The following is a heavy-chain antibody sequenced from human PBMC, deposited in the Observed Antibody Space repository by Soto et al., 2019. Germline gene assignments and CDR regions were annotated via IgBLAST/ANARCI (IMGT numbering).Heavy chain of an antibody. Sequence: ASVKVSCKASGYTFTSYGISWVRQAPGQGLEWMGWISAYNGNTNYAQKLQGRVTMTTDTSTSTAYMELRSLRSDDTAVYYCARVKDDILTGYYRRFNYMDVWGKGTTVTVSS. CDR1: GYTFTSYG. CDR3: ARVKDDILTGYYRRFNYMDV. V-gene: IGHV1-18*01. CDR2: ISAYNGNT. J-gene: IGHJ6*03. D-gene: IGHD3-9*01.